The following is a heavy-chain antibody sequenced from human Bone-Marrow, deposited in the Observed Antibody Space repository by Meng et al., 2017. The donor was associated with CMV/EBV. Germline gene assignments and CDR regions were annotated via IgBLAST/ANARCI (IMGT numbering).Heavy chain of an antibody. Sequence: GESLKISCAASGFTFSSYEMNWVRQAPGKGLEWVSYISSSGSTIYYADSVKGRFTISRDNSKNTLYLQMNRLRAEDTAVYYCARVYSNNYYYYGVDVWGQGTTVTVSS. J-gene: IGHJ6*02. CDR2: ISSSGSTI. CDR3: ARVYSNNYYYYGVDV. D-gene: IGHD6-13*01. CDR1: GFTFSSYE. V-gene: IGHV3-48*03.